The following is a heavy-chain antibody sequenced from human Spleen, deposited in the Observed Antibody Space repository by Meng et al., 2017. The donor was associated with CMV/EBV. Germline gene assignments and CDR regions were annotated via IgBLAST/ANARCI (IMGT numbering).Heavy chain of an antibody. CDR1: GFTFSSYS. CDR2: ISSSSSYI. CDR3: ARGRSIMITFGGVLEAGPNDY. Sequence: GGSLRLSCAASGFTFSSYSMNWVRQAPGKGLEWVSSISSSSSYIYYADSVKGRFTISRDNAKNSLYLQMNSLRAEDTAVYYCARGRSIMITFGGVLEAGPNDYWGQGTLVTVSS. V-gene: IGHV3-21*01. J-gene: IGHJ4*02. D-gene: IGHD3-16*01.